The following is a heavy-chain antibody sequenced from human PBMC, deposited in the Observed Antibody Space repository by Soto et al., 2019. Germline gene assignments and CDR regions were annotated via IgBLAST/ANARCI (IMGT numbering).Heavy chain of an antibody. CDR3: AKGAGGSGPIRLDY. V-gene: IGHV3-23*01. CDR2: ISGSGSST. J-gene: IGHJ4*02. D-gene: IGHD3-10*01. CDR1: GFTFSSSV. Sequence: EVQLLESGGGLVQPGGSLRLSCVASGFTFSSSVMNWVRQAPGRGLEWVSGISGSGSSTDYADSVRGRFTISRDNSKNTLCLQMSSLGAADTAVYYCAKGAGGSGPIRLDYWGQGTLVSVSS.